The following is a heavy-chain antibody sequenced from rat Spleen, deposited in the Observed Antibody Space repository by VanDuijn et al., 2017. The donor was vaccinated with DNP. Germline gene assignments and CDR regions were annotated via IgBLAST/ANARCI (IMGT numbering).Heavy chain of an antibody. V-gene: IGHV5-25*01. CDR3: ARHDTGVNWFVY. D-gene: IGHD4-2*01. CDR1: GFTFSNYG. J-gene: IGHJ3*01. Sequence: EVQLVESGGGLVQPGRSMKLSCGVSGFTFSNYGMAWVRQAPTKGLEWVASISTGGGNTYYRDSVKGRFTISRDNAKSSLFLQVNSLKSEDTATYYCARHDTGVNWFVYWGQGTLVTVSS. CDR2: ISTGGGNT.